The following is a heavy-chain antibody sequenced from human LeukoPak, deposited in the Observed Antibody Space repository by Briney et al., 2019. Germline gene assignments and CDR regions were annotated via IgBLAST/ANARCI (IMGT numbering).Heavy chain of an antibody. J-gene: IGHJ2*01. Sequence: PSESLSLTCTVSGGSISSSSYYWGWIRQPPGKGLDWVGSIYYSGSTYYNPSLKSRVTISVDTSKNQFSLKLSSVTAADTAVYYCARPRRDGCNQGLNWYFDLWGRGTLVTVSS. D-gene: IGHD5-24*01. V-gene: IGHV4-39*01. CDR2: IYYSGST. CDR1: GGSISSSSYY. CDR3: ARPRRDGCNQGLNWYFDL.